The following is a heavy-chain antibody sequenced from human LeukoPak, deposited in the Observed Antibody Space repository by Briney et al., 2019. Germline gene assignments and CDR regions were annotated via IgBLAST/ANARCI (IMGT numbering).Heavy chain of an antibody. CDR3: ARAQPPPVVPAAMSYYYYGMDV. D-gene: IGHD2-2*01. CDR2: ISSSSSYI. J-gene: IGHJ6*02. Sequence: PGGSLRLSCAASGFTFSSYSMNWVRQAPGKGLEWVSSISSSSSYIYYADSVKGRFTISRDNAKNSLYLQMNSLRAEDTAVYYCARAQPPPVVPAAMSYYYYGMDVWGQGTTVTVSS. V-gene: IGHV3-21*01. CDR1: GFTFSSYS.